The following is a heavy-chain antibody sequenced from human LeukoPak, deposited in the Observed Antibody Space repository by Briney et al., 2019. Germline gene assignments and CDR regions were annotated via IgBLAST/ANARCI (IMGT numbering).Heavy chain of an antibody. Sequence: GTSVKVSCKASGFTFTSSAMQWVRQARGQRLEWIGWIVVGSGNTNHAQKFQERVTITRDMSTSTAYMELSSLRSEDTAVYYCAAGGGIVGATTAFDIWGQGTMVTVSS. D-gene: IGHD1-26*01. J-gene: IGHJ3*02. CDR3: AAGGGIVGATTAFDI. CDR1: GFTFTSSA. CDR2: IVVGSGNT. V-gene: IGHV1-58*02.